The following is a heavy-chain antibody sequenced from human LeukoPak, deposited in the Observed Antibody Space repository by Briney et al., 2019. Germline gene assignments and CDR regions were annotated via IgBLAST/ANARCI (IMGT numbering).Heavy chain of an antibody. J-gene: IGHJ4*02. D-gene: IGHD3-3*01. CDR1: GFSLTNAA. CDR2: IESKTDGGTT. CDR3: TTIPGITVFGVVSDY. V-gene: IGHV3-15*04. Sequence: PGGSLRLSCAASGFSLTNAAMSWVPQTPGKGLEWVGRIESKTDGGTTDYAAPVRGRFSISRDDSKNTLYLQMNSLKSEDTAVYYCTTIPGITVFGVVSDYWGQGTLVTVSS.